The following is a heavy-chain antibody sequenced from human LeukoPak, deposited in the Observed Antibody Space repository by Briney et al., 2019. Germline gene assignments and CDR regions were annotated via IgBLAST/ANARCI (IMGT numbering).Heavy chain of an antibody. D-gene: IGHD2-2*01. CDR2: INPNSGGT. Sequence: GASVKVSCKASGYTFTGYYMHWVRQAPGQGLEWMGWINPNSGGTNYAQKLQGRVTMTTDTSTSTAYMELRSLRSDDTAVYYCARDGPSKRYCSSTSCYKDYYYGMDVWGQGTTVTVSS. CDR3: ARDGPSKRYCSSTSCYKDYYYGMDV. V-gene: IGHV1-2*02. J-gene: IGHJ6*02. CDR1: GYTFTGYY.